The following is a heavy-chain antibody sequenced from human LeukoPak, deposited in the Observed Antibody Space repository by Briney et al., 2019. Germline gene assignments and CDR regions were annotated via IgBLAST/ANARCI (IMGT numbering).Heavy chain of an antibody. CDR2: IKQDGSEK. CDR3: ARPPYDFWSGSDY. V-gene: IGHV3-7*01. J-gene: IGHJ4*02. Sequence: PGGSLRLSCAASGFTFSSYWMSWVRQAPGKGLEWVANIKQDGSEKYYVDSVKGRFTISRDNAKNSLYLQMNSLRAEDTAVYYCARPPYDFWSGSDYWGQGTLVTVSS. D-gene: IGHD3-3*01. CDR1: GFTFSSYW.